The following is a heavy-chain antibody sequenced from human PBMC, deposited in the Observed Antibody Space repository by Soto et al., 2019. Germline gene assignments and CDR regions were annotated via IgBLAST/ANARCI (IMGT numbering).Heavy chain of an antibody. V-gene: IGHV1-18*01. J-gene: IGHJ4*02. CDR1: GYTFTSYG. CDR2: ISAYNGNT. D-gene: IGHD3-9*01. CDR3: AREFWHYDILTGYPDY. Sequence: QVQLVQSGAEVKKPGASVKVSCKASGYTFTSYGISWVRQAPGQGLEWMGWISAYNGNTNYAQKLQGRVTRTTDTSTSTAYMELRSRRSDDTAVYYCAREFWHYDILTGYPDYWGQGTLVTVSS.